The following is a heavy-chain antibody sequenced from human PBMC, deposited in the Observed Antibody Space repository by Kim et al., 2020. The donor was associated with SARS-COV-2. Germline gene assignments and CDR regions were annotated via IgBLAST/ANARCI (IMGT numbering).Heavy chain of an antibody. Sequence: RFTISRDNSKNTLYLQMNSLRAEDTAVYYCAREARIQLWLRKGYYYGMDVWGQGTTVTVSS. V-gene: IGHV3-66*01. J-gene: IGHJ6*02. D-gene: IGHD5-18*01. CDR3: AREARIQLWLRKGYYYGMDV.